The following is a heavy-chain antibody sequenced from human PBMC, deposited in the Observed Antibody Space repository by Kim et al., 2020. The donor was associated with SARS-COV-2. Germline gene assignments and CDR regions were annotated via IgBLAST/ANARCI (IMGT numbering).Heavy chain of an antibody. D-gene: IGHD5-18*01. Sequence: SVKVSCKASGGTFSSYAISWVRQAPGQGLEWMGGIIPISGTANYAQKFQGRVTITADESTSTAYMELSSLRSEDTAVYYCAREGGPRGYSYGSARYYGMDVWGQGTTVTVSS. V-gene: IGHV1-69*13. CDR3: AREGGPRGYSYGSARYYGMDV. J-gene: IGHJ6*02. CDR1: GGTFSSYA. CDR2: IIPISGTA.